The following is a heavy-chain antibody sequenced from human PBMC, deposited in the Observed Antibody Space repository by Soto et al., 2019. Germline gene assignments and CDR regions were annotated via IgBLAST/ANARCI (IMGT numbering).Heavy chain of an antibody. J-gene: IGHJ4*02. CDR2: VNPIVSMS. V-gene: IGHV1-69*02. CDR3: ASSYGSGYRAFDY. Sequence: QVQLVQSGAEVKRPGSSVKVSCKASGDTFNFYSINWVRQAPGLGLEWMGRVNPIVSMSNYAQKFQGRVTRRADKSTSTAYRELSSLRSEDTAIYYCASSYGSGYRAFDYWGQGALGTVSS. CDR1: GDTFNFYS. D-gene: IGHD3-10*01.